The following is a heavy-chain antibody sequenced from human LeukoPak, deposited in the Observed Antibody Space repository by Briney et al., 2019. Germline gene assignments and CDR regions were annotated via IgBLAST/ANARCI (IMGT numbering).Heavy chain of an antibody. CDR2: MNPNSGNT. CDR3: ARGGSTYYYGSGSSDY. Sequence: ASVKVSCKASGYTFTSYDINWVRQATGQGLEWMGWMNPNSGNTGYAQKFQGRVTITRNTSISTAYMELSSLGSEDTAVYYCARGGSTYYYGSGSSDYWGQGTLVTVSS. J-gene: IGHJ4*02. CDR1: GYTFTSYD. V-gene: IGHV1-8*03. D-gene: IGHD3-10*01.